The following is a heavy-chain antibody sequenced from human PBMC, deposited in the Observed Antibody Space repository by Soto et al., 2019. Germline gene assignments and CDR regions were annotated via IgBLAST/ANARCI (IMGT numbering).Heavy chain of an antibody. CDR3: ARDLAVADPYYYYYGVDV. V-gene: IGHV3-30-3*01. CDR1: GFTFSSYA. D-gene: IGHD6-19*01. J-gene: IGHJ6*04. Sequence: GGSLRLSCAASGFTFSSYAMHWVRQAPGKGLEWVAVISYDGSNKYYADSVKGRFTISRDNSKNTLYLQMNSLRAEDTAVYYSARDLAVADPYYYYYGVDVCGNGSTITVSS. CDR2: ISYDGSNK.